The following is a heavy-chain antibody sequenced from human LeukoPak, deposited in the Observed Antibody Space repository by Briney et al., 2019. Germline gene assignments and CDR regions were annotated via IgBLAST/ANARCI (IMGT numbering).Heavy chain of an antibody. D-gene: IGHD3-10*01. J-gene: IGHJ3*02. CDR1: GFTFSSYS. CDR3: AREERSSGPEGAFDI. CDR2: ISSSGGTI. V-gene: IGHV3-48*04. Sequence: GGSLRLSCAASGFTFSSYSMNWVRQAPGKGLEWVSYISSSGGTIYYTDSVKGRFTISRDNAKNSLYLQMNSLRAEDTAVYYCAREERSSGPEGAFDIWGQGTMVTVSS.